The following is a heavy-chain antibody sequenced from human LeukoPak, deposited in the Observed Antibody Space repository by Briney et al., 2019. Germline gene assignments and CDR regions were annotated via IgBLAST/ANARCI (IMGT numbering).Heavy chain of an antibody. Sequence: GSVKVSCKASGYTFTGDYEHWVRQAPGQGLEWMGWINPNSGGTNYAQKFQGRVTMTRDTSINTAYMELSRLTSDDTAVHYCARDQDGYNYDYWGQGTLVTVSS. V-gene: IGHV1-2*02. CDR3: ARDQDGYNYDY. CDR1: GYTFTGDY. J-gene: IGHJ4*02. CDR2: INPNSGGT. D-gene: IGHD5-24*01.